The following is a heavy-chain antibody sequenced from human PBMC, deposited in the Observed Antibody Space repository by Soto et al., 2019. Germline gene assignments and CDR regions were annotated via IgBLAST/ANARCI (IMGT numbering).Heavy chain of an antibody. CDR2: VYYSGST. D-gene: IGHD6-19*01. V-gene: IGHV4-39*01. Sequence: QLQLQESGPGLVKPSETLSPTCTVSGDSVSSSNYYWGWIRQPPGKGLEWIGSVYYSGSTYYNPSLNGRVTMSVDTSKTQFSLKLSSVTAADADVYYCARHPTFSGWEYYFDYWGQGTPVTVSS. CDR1: GDSVSSSNYY. CDR3: ARHPTFSGWEYYFDY. J-gene: IGHJ4*02.